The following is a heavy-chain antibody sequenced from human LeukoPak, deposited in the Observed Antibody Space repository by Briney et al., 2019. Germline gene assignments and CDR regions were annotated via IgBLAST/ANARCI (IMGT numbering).Heavy chain of an antibody. Sequence: ASVKVSCKASGYTFTSYYMHWVRQAPGQGLEWMGIINPSGGSTSYAQKFQGRVTMTRDTSTSTVYMELSSLRSEDTAVYYCASDVTIFGVVTSSYYYYGMDVWGQGTTVTVSS. J-gene: IGHJ6*02. CDR1: GYTFTSYY. CDR2: INPSGGST. D-gene: IGHD3-3*01. CDR3: ASDVTIFGVVTSSYYYYGMDV. V-gene: IGHV1-46*01.